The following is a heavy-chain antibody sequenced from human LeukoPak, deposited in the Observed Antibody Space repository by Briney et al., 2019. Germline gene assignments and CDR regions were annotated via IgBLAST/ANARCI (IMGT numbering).Heavy chain of an antibody. CDR2: INPNDGDT. V-gene: IGHV1-2*02. Sequence: ASVKVSCKGSGYTFTYYYMHWVRQAPGQGGEGMGWINPNDGDTNYAQKFPGRVTMTRDTSISTAHMEVSRLRSDDPAVYYCARANFLYCSSSTCLFDYWGQGTLVTVS. CDR3: ARANFLYCSSSTCLFDY. J-gene: IGHJ4*02. CDR1: GYTFTYYY. D-gene: IGHD2-2*01.